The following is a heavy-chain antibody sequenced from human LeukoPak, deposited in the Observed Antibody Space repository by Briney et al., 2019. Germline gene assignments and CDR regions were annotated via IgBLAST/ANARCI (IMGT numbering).Heavy chain of an antibody. CDR3: ARQSLSVVVTATYYFDY. CDR2: IYYSGST. D-gene: IGHD3-22*01. Sequence: TSETLSLTCTVSGGSISSSSYYWGWIRQPPGKWLEWIGSIYYSGSTYYNPSLKSRVTISVDTSKNQFSLKLSSVTAADTAVYYCARQSLSVVVTATYYFDYWGQGTLVTVSS. J-gene: IGHJ4*02. CDR1: GGSISSSSYY. V-gene: IGHV4-39*01.